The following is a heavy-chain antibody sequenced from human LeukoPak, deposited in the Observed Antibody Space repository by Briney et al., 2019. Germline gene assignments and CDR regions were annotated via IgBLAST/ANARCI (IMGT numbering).Heavy chain of an antibody. Sequence: PSETLSLTCTVSGGSISSSSYYWWSWIRQPPGKGLEWIGEINHSGSTNYNPSLKSRVTISVDTSKNQFSLKLSSVTAADTAVYYCARRGGSGSYRKNWFDPWGQGTLVTVSS. V-gene: IGHV4-39*07. CDR2: INHSGST. D-gene: IGHD3-10*01. J-gene: IGHJ5*02. CDR3: ARRGGSGSYRKNWFDP. CDR1: GGSISSSSYY.